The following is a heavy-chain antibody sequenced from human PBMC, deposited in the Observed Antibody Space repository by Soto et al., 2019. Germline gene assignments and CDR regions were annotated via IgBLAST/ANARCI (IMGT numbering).Heavy chain of an antibody. CDR1: GFTFSNYD. CDR2: IGTAGDT. V-gene: IGHV3-13*01. D-gene: IGHD3-9*01. Sequence: EVQLVESGGGLVQPGGSLRLSCVASGFTFSNYDMHWVRQATGKGLEWVSVIGTAGDTYYPGSVKGRFTISRENAKNSLYLQMNSLRAGDTAVYYCARARYLLYYGMDVWGQGTTVTVSS. J-gene: IGHJ6*02. CDR3: ARARYLLYYGMDV.